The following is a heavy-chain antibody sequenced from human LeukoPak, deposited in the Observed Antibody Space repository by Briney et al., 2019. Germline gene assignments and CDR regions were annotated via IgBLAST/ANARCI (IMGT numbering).Heavy chain of an antibody. CDR2: IYTSGST. Sequence: SETLSLTCTVSGGSISSYYWSWIRQPAGKGLEWIGRIYTSGSTNYNPSLKSRATMSVDTSKNQFSLKLSSVTAADTAVYYCARDLAVAGRGDAFDIWGQGTMVTVSS. D-gene: IGHD6-19*01. J-gene: IGHJ3*02. CDR3: ARDLAVAGRGDAFDI. CDR1: GGSISSYY. V-gene: IGHV4-4*07.